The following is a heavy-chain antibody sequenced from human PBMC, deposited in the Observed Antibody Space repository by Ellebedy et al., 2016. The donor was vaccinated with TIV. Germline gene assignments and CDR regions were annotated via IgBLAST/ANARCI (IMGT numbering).Heavy chain of an antibody. CDR1: GFTFSSYW. Sequence: GEPLKISCAASGFTFSSYWMHWVRQAPGKGLVWVSRINSDGSSTSYADSVKGRFTISRDNAKNTLYLQMNSLTGEDTAVYFCARASWNSVIDYWGQGTLVTVSS. D-gene: IGHD2-2*01. CDR2: INSDGSST. V-gene: IGHV3-74*01. J-gene: IGHJ4*02. CDR3: ARASWNSVIDY.